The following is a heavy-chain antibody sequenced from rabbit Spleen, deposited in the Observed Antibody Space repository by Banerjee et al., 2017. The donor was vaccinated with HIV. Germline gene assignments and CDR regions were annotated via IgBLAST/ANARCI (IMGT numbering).Heavy chain of an antibody. V-gene: IGHV1S40*01. CDR2: IAGSSSAFT. D-gene: IGHD8-1*01. CDR1: GFSFSSSDY. J-gene: IGHJ3*01. Sequence: QSLEESGGDLVKPGASLTLTCTASGFSFSSSDYMCWVRQAPGKGLEWISCIAGSSSAFTYSATWAKGRFTISKASSTTVTLQMTSLTAADMATYFCARDSGSSFSSYGMDLWGQGTLVTVS. CDR3: ARDSGSSFSSYGMDL.